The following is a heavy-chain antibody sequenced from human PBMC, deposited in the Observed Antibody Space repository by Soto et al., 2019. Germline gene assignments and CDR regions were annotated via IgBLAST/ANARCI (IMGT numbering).Heavy chain of an antibody. CDR2: MNTNSANT. CDR1: GYTFTSYD. V-gene: IGHV1-8*01. Sequence: QVQLVQSGAEVKKPGASVKVSCKASGYTFTSYDINWVRQATGQGLEWMGWMNTNSANTVYAQKCQGRVTMTRNTAISTAYRDLSRLRSEDTAVYYCAIEGVRGMDVWGQGTTVTVSS. CDR3: AIEGVRGMDV. D-gene: IGHD3-16*01. J-gene: IGHJ6*02.